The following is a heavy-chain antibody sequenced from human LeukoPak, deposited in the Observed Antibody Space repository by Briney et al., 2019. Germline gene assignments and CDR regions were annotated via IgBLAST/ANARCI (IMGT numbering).Heavy chain of an antibody. CDR2: IIPIFGTA. CDR3: ARDRVDGVFDY. V-gene: IGHV1-69*01. J-gene: IGHJ4*02. D-gene: IGHD2-15*01. Sequence: ASVRVSCKASGGTFSSYAISWVRQAPGQGLEWMGGIIPIFGTANYAQKFQGRVTITADESTSTAYMELSSLRSEDTAVHYCARDRVDGVFDYWGQGTLVTVSS. CDR1: GGTFSSYA.